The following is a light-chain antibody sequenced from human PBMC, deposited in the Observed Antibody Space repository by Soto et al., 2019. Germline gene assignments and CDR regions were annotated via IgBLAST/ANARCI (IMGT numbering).Light chain of an antibody. CDR2: GNI. CDR3: QSYDSTLSARYV. Sequence: QAVVTQPPSVSGAPGQRVTISCTASSSNIGAGYDVHWYQQRPGTAPKLLIFGNINRPSGVPDRFSGSKSGTSASLAITGLQAEDEGDYYCQSYDSTLSARYVFGTGTKLTVL. CDR1: SSNIGAGYD. J-gene: IGLJ1*01. V-gene: IGLV1-40*01.